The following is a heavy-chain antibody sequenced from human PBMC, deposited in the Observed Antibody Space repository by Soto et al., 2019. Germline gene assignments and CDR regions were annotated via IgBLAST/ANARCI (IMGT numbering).Heavy chain of an antibody. V-gene: IGHV3-30*18. CDR2: ISYDGSNK. J-gene: IGHJ4*02. CDR3: AKDQGGY. Sequence: GGPLRVSCAASGLKFIGYGMHWVRQAPGKGLEGVAVISYDGSNKYYADSVKGRFTISRDSSKNTLYLQMNSLRAEDTAVYYGAKDQGGYWGQGTLVTVSS. CDR1: GLKFIGYG. D-gene: IGHD2-15*01.